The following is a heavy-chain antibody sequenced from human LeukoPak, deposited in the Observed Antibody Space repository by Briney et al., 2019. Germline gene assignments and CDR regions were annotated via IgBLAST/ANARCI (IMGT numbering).Heavy chain of an antibody. V-gene: IGHV3-30-3*01. CDR1: GFTFSDYA. CDR2: ISYDGSDK. CDR3: ARNGEELDY. D-gene: IGHD4-17*01. J-gene: IGHJ4*02. Sequence: AGGSLRLSCAASGFTFSDYAMHWVRQAPGKGLEWVAVISYDGSDKYYADSVKGRFTISRDNSKNTLCLQMNSLRVEGTAVYYCARNGEELDYWGLGTLVTVSS.